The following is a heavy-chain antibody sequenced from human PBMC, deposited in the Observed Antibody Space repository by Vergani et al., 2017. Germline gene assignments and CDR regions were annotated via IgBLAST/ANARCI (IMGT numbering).Heavy chain of an antibody. CDR3: ATKSCGTPGCQIGYFRE. D-gene: IGHD1-1*01. CDR1: GFTSSYYV. CDR2: ISYVGTQK. V-gene: IGHV3-30*03. Sequence: QVQLVESGGGEVQPGRSLRLSCVVSGFTSSYYVMHWVRQAPGKGLEWVAVISYVGTQKYYADSVKGRFTISRDNSKSTLYLQMNSLRTGDTAVYYCATKSCGTPGCQIGYFREWGQGTLVTVSS. J-gene: IGHJ1*01.